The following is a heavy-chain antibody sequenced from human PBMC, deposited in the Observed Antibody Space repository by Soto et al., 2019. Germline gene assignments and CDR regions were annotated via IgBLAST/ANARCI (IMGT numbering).Heavy chain of an antibody. CDR2: IIPIFGTA. CDR1: GGTFSSYA. J-gene: IGHJ6*01. Sequence: SVKVSCKASGGTFSSYAISWVRQAPVQGLEWMGWIIPIFGTANYAQKFQGRVTISADKSTRTAYMELSSLRSEDTAVYYCARDLIIEAAGKYYYHYSGMDVWGQGTTVSVSS. CDR3: ARDLIIEAAGKYYYHYSGMDV. D-gene: IGHD6-13*01. V-gene: IGHV1-69*06.